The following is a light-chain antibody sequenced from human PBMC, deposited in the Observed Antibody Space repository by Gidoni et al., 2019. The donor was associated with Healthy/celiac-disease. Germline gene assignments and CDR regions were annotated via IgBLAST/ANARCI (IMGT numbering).Light chain of an antibody. CDR2: DAP. CDR3: QQLSNWRLT. CDR1: QSVSSY. J-gene: IGKJ4*01. V-gene: IGKV3-11*01. Sequence: EIVLTQSPATLSLSPGERATLSCRASQSVSSYLAWYQQKPGQAPRLLIYDAPNRATGIPARFSGSGSGTDFTLTISSLEPEDFAVYYCQQLSNWRLTFGGGTKVEIK.